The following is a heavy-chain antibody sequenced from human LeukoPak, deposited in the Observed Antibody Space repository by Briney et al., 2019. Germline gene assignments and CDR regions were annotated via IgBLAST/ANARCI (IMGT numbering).Heavy chain of an antibody. CDR3: ARESEGFEY. Sequence: PGGSLRLSCAASGFIFSSYSMNWVRQAPGKGLEWVSYISGSSSYIYYADSVKGRFTISRDSAKNSLYLRMNSLRAEDTAVYYCARESEGFEYWGQGTLVTVSS. CDR1: GFIFSSYS. J-gene: IGHJ4*02. V-gene: IGHV3-21*01. CDR2: ISGSSSYI.